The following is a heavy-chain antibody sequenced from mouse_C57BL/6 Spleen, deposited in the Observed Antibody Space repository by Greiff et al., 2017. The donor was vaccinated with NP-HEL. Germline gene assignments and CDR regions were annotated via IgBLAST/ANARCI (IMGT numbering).Heavy chain of an antibody. V-gene: IGHV5-17*01. J-gene: IGHJ1*03. D-gene: IGHD1-1*01. Sequence: EVKLVESGGGLVKPGGSLKLSCAASGFTFSDYGMHWVRQAPEKGLEWVAYISSGSSTIYYADTVKGRFTISRDNAKNTLFLQMTSLRSEDTAMYYCERQYGSGYFDVWGTGTTVTVSS. CDR2: ISSGSSTI. CDR3: ERQYGSGYFDV. CDR1: GFTFSDYG.